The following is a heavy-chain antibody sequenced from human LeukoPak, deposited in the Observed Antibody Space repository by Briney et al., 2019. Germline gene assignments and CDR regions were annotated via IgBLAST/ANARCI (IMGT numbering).Heavy chain of an antibody. J-gene: IGHJ4*02. CDR1: GGSISSYY. CDR2: IYYSGST. D-gene: IGHD3-10*01. Sequence: SETLSLTSTVSGGSISSYYWSWIRQPPGKGLEWIGYIYYSGSTNYNPSLKSRVTISVDTSKNQFSLKLSSVTAADTAVYYCARTYYYGSGSYYAGDYWGQGTLVTVSS. V-gene: IGHV4-59*01. CDR3: ARTYYYGSGSYYAGDY.